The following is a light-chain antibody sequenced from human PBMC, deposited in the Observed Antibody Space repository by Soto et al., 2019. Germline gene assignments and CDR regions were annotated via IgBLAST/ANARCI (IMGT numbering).Light chain of an antibody. CDR2: LEGSGSY. V-gene: IGLV4-60*02. J-gene: IGLJ2*01. Sequence: QPVLTQSSSASASPGSSVKLTCTLSSGHSSYIIAWHQQQPGKAPRYLMKLEGSGSYNKGSGVPDRFSGSSSGADRYLTISNLQFEDEADYYCETWDSNILVFGGGTTLTVL. CDR1: SGHSSYI. CDR3: ETWDSNILV.